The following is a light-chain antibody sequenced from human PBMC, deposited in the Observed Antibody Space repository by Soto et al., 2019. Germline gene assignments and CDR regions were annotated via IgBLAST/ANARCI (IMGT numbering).Light chain of an antibody. V-gene: IGLV8-61*01. J-gene: IGLJ3*02. CDR2: STN. Sequence: QTVVTQEPSLSVSPGGTVTLTCGLSSGSVSTNYYPSWYQQTPGQGPRTLIYSTNIRSSGVPDRFSGSILGNKAALTITGAQADDESGYFCVLYMGSGIPPVFGGGTKVTVL. CDR3: VLYMGSGIPPV. CDR1: SGSVSTNYY.